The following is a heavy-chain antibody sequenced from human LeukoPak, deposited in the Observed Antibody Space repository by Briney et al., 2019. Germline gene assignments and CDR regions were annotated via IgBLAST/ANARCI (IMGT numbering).Heavy chain of an antibody. CDR2: IYTSGST. CDR1: GGSISSGSYY. Sequence: SETLSLTCTVSGGSISSGSYYWRWIRQPAGKGLEGIGRIYTSGSTNYNPSLKSRVTIAVDTSKNQFSLKLSSVTATDTAVYYCAGANFLGGEGDAFDIWGQGTMVTVSS. J-gene: IGHJ3*02. V-gene: IGHV4-61*02. CDR3: AGANFLGGEGDAFDI. D-gene: IGHD2-15*01.